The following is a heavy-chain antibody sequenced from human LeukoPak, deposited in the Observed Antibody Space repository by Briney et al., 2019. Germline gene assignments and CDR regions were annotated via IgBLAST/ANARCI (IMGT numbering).Heavy chain of an antibody. Sequence: SETLSLTCTVSGGSISSYYWSWIRQPAGKGLEWIGRIYTRGSTNYNPSLKSRVTMSVDTSKNQFSLKLSSVTAADTAVYYCARGPYYDFWSGYPFFDYWGQGTLVTVSS. D-gene: IGHD3-3*01. CDR1: GGSISSYY. V-gene: IGHV4-4*07. CDR2: IYTRGST. CDR3: ARGPYYDFWSGYPFFDY. J-gene: IGHJ4*02.